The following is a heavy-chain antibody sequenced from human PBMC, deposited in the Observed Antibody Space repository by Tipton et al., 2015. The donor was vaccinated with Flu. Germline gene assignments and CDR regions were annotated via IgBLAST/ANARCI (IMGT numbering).Heavy chain of an antibody. Sequence: SLRLSCAASGFTFSDHYMSWIRQAPGKGLEWISYISSNGYTIQYADSVKGRFTISRDNAKTSLFLQMNSLRAEDTAVYYCARGARLRWTDYWGQGTLVTVSS. J-gene: IGHJ4*02. CDR1: GFTFSDHY. V-gene: IGHV3-11*01. CDR2: ISSNGYTI. D-gene: IGHD4-23*01. CDR3: ARGARLRWTDY.